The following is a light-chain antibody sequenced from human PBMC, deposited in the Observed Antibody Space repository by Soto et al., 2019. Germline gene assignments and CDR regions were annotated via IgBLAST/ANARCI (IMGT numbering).Light chain of an antibody. V-gene: IGKV1-12*01. CDR1: QTISNW. CDR3: LQVYSFPRT. CDR2: AAS. Sequence: DIQLTHSPSSLSASVGDRVTITCLASQTISNWLAWFQQKPGKAPQYLIQAASILQSGVPSRFSGSGSGTEFILTINNLQPEDFASYFCLQVYSFPRTFGLGTKVDIK. J-gene: IGKJ1*01.